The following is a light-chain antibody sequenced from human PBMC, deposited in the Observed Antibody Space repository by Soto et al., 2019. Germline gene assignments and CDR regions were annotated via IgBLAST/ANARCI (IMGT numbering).Light chain of an antibody. Sequence: DIQMTQSPPTLSASAGDSFTITCRASESISSKLAWYQQRPGKAPRLLLYEASSRDTGIPARFSGSGSGTEFTLAISSVEPDDFAVYFCQQYNNYSRTFGQGTQLEIK. CDR2: EAS. V-gene: IGKV1-5*01. CDR1: ESISSK. J-gene: IGKJ5*01. CDR3: QQYNNYSRT.